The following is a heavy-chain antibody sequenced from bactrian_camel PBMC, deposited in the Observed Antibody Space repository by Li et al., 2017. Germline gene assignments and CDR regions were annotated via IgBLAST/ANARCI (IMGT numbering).Heavy chain of an antibody. D-gene: IGHD2*01. J-gene: IGHJ4*01. Sequence: HVQLVESGGGSVQTGGSRRLSCVATGNTIGWQFHCMAWFRQVPGKEREGVAAIDDKGSTSYADSVRGRFTISKDGAENTLYLQMNSLKPEDTALYYCAAGWPEGSCGVWRSYNYWGQGTQVTVS. CDR2: IDDKGST. CDR3: AAGWPEGSCGVWRSYNY. V-gene: IGHV3S53*01. CDR1: GNTIGWQFHC.